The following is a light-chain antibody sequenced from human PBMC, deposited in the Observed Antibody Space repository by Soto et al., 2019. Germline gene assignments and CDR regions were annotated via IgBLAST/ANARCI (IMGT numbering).Light chain of an antibody. V-gene: IGKV3-15*01. CDR2: DAS. J-gene: IGKJ1*01. CDR1: QSVRSN. Sequence: KVMTQSPAPLSMSPGERATRSCRSSQSVRSNLAWYQQKPGQAPRLLIYDASTRATGIPARFSGSGSRTEFTLTISNLQYEDFAVYYCQQNNNSPRTFGQGIKVDIK. CDR3: QQNNNSPRT.